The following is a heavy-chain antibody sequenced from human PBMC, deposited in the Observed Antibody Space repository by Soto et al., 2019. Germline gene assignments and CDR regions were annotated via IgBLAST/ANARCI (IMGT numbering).Heavy chain of an antibody. CDR1: GVTISTYY. CDR2: TYHSGTT. V-gene: IGHV4-59*01. Sequence: SETLSLTCAVSGVTISTYYWSWIRQPPGKGLEWIGYTYHSGTTNYNPSLKSRVPISVDTSKNQFALRLTSVTAADTAIYYCVREAYIGYGHATDHWGQGILVTVSS. J-gene: IGHJ4*02. D-gene: IGHD5-12*01. CDR3: VREAYIGYGHATDH.